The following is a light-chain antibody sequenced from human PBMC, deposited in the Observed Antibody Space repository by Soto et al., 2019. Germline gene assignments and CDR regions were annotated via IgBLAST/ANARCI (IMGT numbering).Light chain of an antibody. CDR1: QSVSSW. Sequence: DIQMTQSPSTLSASIGDRVTITCRASQSVSSWLAWYQQKPGKAPKLLIYKASTLESGVPSRFSVSGSETQFTLTISSLQPDDSATYYCQQYHTFWTFGQGTKVEIK. CDR3: QQYHTFWT. CDR2: KAS. J-gene: IGKJ1*01. V-gene: IGKV1-5*03.